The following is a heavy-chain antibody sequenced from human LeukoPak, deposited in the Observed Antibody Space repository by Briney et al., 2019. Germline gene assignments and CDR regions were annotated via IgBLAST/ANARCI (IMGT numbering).Heavy chain of an antibody. Sequence: ASVKVSCKTSGYTFTNYYMHWVRQAPGQGLEWMGMIIPGGGSTSYAQKFQGRVTMTRDTSTSTVYMDLSSLRSEDTAVYYRATVRMGDSRDFDNWGQGTLVTVSS. CDR2: IIPGGGST. CDR3: ATVRMGDSRDFDN. J-gene: IGHJ4*02. V-gene: IGHV1-46*01. CDR1: GYTFTNYY. D-gene: IGHD3-22*01.